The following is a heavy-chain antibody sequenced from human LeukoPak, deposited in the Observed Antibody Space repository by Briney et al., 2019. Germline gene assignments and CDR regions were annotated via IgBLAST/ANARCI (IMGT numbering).Heavy chain of an antibody. CDR2: IWYDGSNK. J-gene: IGHJ4*02. D-gene: IGHD3-3*01. Sequence: GGSLRLSCAASGFTFSSYGMHWVRQAPGKGLEWVAVIWYDGSNKYYADSVKGRFTISRDNSKNTPYLQMNSLRAEDTAVYYCAKDRKTIFGVVLSWGQGTLVTVSS. CDR3: AKDRKTIFGVVLS. V-gene: IGHV3-33*06. CDR1: GFTFSSYG.